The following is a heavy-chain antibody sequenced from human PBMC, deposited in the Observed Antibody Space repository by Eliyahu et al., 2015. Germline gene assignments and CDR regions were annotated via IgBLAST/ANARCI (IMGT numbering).Heavy chain of an antibody. D-gene: IGHD3-16*01. CDR1: GFTFSGXX. Sequence: QVQLVESGGGVVQPGRXLSXSXAASGFTFSGXXMXWVRQAPGKGLEWVAXXWYDGSXKYYADSVKGRFTISRDNSKNTLYLQMNSLRAEDTAVYYCARGQVGFDYWGQGTLVTVSS. J-gene: IGHJ4*02. V-gene: IGHV3-33*01. CDR3: ARGQVGFDY. CDR2: XWYDGSXK.